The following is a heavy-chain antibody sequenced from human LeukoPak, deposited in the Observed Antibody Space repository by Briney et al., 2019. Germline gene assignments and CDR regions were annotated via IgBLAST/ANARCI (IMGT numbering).Heavy chain of an antibody. CDR1: SGSITNYY. CDR2: IYYSGNT. CDR3: ARCIAVAGTGSRYYMDV. J-gene: IGHJ6*03. V-gene: IGHV4-59*12. D-gene: IGHD6-19*01. Sequence: SETLSLTCTVSSGSITNYYWSWIRQPPGKGLEWIGFIYYSGNTNYNPSLKSRVTMSVDTSKNQFSLKLSSVTAADTAVYYCARCIAVAGTGSRYYMDVWGKGTTVTISS.